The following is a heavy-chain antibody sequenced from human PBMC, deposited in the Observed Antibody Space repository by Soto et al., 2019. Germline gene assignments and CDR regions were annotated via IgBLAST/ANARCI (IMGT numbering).Heavy chain of an antibody. CDR3: ARSPDSSSSPGGDWFDP. CDR1: GGTFSSYT. D-gene: IGHD6-13*01. J-gene: IGHJ5*02. Sequence: QVQLVQSGAEVKKPGSSVKVSCKASGGTFSSYTISWVRQAPGQGLEWMGRIIPILGIANYAQKFQGRVTITADKSTSTAYMELSSLRSEDTAVYYCARSPDSSSSPGGDWFDPWGQGTLVTVSS. CDR2: IIPILGIA. V-gene: IGHV1-69*02.